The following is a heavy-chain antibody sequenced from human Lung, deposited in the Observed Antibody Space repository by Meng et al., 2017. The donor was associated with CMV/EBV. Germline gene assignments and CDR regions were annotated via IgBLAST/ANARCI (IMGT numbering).Heavy chain of an antibody. D-gene: IGHD2-2*01. CDR1: GFTFSSYA. V-gene: IGHV3-30*04. Sequence: SCAASGFTFSSYAMHWVRQAPGKGLEWVAVISYDGSNKYYADSVKGRFTISRDNSKNTLYLQMNSLRAEDTAVYYCAREMLVVQVATLAYWRQGTLVTVSS. CDR2: ISYDGSNK. J-gene: IGHJ4*02. CDR3: AREMLVVQVATLAY.